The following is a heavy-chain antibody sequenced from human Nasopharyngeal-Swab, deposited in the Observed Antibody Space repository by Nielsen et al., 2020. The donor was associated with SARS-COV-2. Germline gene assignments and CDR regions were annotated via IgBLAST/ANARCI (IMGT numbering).Heavy chain of an antibody. D-gene: IGHD2-15*01. CDR2: ISSSSSYT. CDR3: AREGRPQDRFDY. Sequence: GESLKISCAASGFTFSDYYMSWIRQAPGKGLEWVSYISSSSSYTNYADSVKGRFTISRDNAKNSLYLQMNSLRAEDTAVYYCAREGRPQDRFDYWGQGTLVTVS. J-gene: IGHJ4*02. CDR1: GFTFSDYY. V-gene: IGHV3-11*06.